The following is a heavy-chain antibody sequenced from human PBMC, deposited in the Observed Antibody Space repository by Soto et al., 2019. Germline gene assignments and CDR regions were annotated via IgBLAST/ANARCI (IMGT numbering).Heavy chain of an antibody. V-gene: IGHV3-23*01. CDR3: ARTLGTVDPFDC. CDR1: GFIFSSDA. D-gene: IGHD1-1*01. CDR2: IDSHGGRT. J-gene: IGHJ4*02. Sequence: EVQLLESGGGLVQPGGSLRLSCAASGFIFSSDAMSWVRQPPGKGPEWVSTIDSHGGRTYYADPVKGRFTISRDNSKNTLFLQMNSLRAEDTAIYYCARTLGTVDPFDCWGQGSLVTVSS.